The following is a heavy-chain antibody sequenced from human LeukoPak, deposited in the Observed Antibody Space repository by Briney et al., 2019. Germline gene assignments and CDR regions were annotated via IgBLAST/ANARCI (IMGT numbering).Heavy chain of an antibody. D-gene: IGHD3-10*01. CDR3: AKALLWFGEYFQH. CDR2: IYTSGST. V-gene: IGHV4-61*02. J-gene: IGHJ1*01. Sequence: SETLSLTCTVSGGSISSGSYYWSWIRQPAGKGLEWIGRIYTSGSTNYDPSLKSRVTISVDTSKNQFSLKLSSVTAADTAVYYCAKALLWFGEYFQHWGQGTLVTVSS. CDR1: GGSISSGSYY.